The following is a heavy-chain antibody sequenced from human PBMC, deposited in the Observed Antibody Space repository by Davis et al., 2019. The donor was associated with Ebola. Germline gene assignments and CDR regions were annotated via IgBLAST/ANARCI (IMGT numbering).Heavy chain of an antibody. CDR2: INHSGST. Sequence: SETLSLTCAVYGGSLSGYYWTWIRQPPGKGLEWIGEINHSGSTNYNPSLKSRVTISVDTSKNQFSLKLSSVTAADTAVYYCARVQTGTFDWGQGTLVTVSS. CDR3: ARVQTGTFD. V-gene: IGHV4-34*01. J-gene: IGHJ4*02. D-gene: IGHD1/OR15-1a*01. CDR1: GGSLSGYY.